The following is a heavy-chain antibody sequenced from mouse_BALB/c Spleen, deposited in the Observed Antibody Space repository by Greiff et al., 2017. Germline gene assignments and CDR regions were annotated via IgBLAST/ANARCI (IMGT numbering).Heavy chain of an antibody. Sequence: EVQVVESGGGLVKPGGSLKLSCAASGFTFSSYAMSWVRQTPEKRLEWVASISSGGSTYYPDSVKGRFTISRDNARNILYLQMSSLRSEDTAMYYCASLGAYYRYDEAYWGQGTLVTVSA. V-gene: IGHV5-6-5*01. CDR3: ASLGAYYRYDEAY. CDR2: ISSGGST. D-gene: IGHD2-14*01. CDR1: GFTFSSYA. J-gene: IGHJ3*01.